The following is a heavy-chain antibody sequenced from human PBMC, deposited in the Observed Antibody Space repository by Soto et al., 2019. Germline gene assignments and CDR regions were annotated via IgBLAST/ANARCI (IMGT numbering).Heavy chain of an antibody. CDR2: INAGNGNT. CDR1: GYTFTSYA. D-gene: IGHD3-9*01. V-gene: IGHV1-3*01. J-gene: IGHJ4*02. Sequence: ASVKVSCKASGYTFTSYAMHWVRQAPGQRLEWMGWINAGNGNTKYSQKFQGRVTITRDTSASTAYMELSSLRSEDTAVYYCARDSLRYFDWSPFDYWGQGTLVTVSS. CDR3: ARDSLRYFDWSPFDY.